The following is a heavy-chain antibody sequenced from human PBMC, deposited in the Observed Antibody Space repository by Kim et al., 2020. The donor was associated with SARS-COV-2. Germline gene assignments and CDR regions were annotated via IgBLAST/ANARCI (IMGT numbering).Heavy chain of an antibody. Sequence: SVKVSCKASGGTFSSYAISWVRQAPGQGLEWMGGIIPIFGTANYAQKFQGRVTITADESTSTAYMELSSLRSEDTAVYYCAREGFLYGGSYRPTTPYYYYGMDVWGQGTTVTVSS. J-gene: IGHJ6*02. CDR2: IIPIFGTA. V-gene: IGHV1-69*13. CDR1: GGTFSSYA. D-gene: IGHD3-16*02. CDR3: AREGFLYGGSYRPTTPYYYYGMDV.